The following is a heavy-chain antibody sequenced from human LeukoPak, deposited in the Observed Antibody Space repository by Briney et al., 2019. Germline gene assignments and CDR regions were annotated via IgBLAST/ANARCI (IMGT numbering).Heavy chain of an antibody. CDR1: GFTFSSYW. CDR2: IKQDGSEK. D-gene: IGHD6-13*01. V-gene: IGHV3-7*03. J-gene: IGHJ4*02. Sequence: GGSLRLFCAASGFTFSSYWMSWVRQAPGKGLEWVANIKQDGSEKYYVDSVKGRFTISRDNAKNSPYLQMNSLRAEDTAVYYCARAGSSWYDYFDYWGQGTLVTVSS. CDR3: ARAGSSWYDYFDY.